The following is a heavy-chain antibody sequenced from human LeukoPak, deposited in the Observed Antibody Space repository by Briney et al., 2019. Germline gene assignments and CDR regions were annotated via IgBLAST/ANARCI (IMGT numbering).Heavy chain of an antibody. CDR2: IIPIFGTA. V-gene: IGHV1-69*13. D-gene: IGHD6-13*01. J-gene: IGHJ4*02. CDR1: GGTFSSYA. Sequence: SVTVSCKASGGTFSSYAISWVRQAPGQGLEWMGGIIPIFGTANYAQKFQGRVTITADESTSTAYMELSSLRSEDTAVYHCARAPRNSSTMLDFWGQGTLVTISS. CDR3: ARAPRNSSTMLDF.